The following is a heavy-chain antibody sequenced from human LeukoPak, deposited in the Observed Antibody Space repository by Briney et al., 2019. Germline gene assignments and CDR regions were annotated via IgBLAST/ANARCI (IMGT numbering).Heavy chain of an antibody. Sequence: SETLSLTCTVSGYSISSGYFWGWIRQSPGKGLEWIGSIYHSGSTYYNPSLKSRVTISVDTSKNQFSLKLSSVTAADTAVYYCGGGYYSSGYVNGFDPWGQGTRVTVSS. CDR3: GGGYYSSGYVNGFDP. J-gene: IGHJ5*02. CDR1: GYSISSGYF. D-gene: IGHD6-13*01. V-gene: IGHV4-38-2*02. CDR2: IYHSGST.